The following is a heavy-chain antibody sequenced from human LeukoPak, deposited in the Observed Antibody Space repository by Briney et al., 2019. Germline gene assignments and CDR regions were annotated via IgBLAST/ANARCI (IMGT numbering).Heavy chain of an antibody. V-gene: IGHV3-48*02. CDR3: ARENWFKFDY. D-gene: IGHD3-10*01. CDR2: ISSSSDAI. J-gene: IGHJ4*02. Sequence: SGGSLRLSCAASGFTFNTYSMTLVRQAPGKGLEWLSYISSSSDAIWYADSVKGRFTVSRDNAKNSLYLHMNSLRDEDTAVYYCARENWFKFDYWGQGSLVTVSS. CDR1: GFTFNTYS.